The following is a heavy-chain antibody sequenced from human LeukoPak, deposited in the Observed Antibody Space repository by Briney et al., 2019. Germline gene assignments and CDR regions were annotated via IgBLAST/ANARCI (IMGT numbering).Heavy chain of an antibody. V-gene: IGHV5-51*01. J-gene: IGHJ4*02. CDR3: ARLDSSDYYYSGY. CDR1: GFSFAFYW. CDR2: IYPGDSDT. D-gene: IGHD3-22*01. Sequence: GESLKISCKGSGFSFAFYWIGWVRQMPGKGLEWMGIIYPGDSDTRYSPSFQGQVTISADKSISTAYLQWSSLKASDTAMYYCARLDSSDYYYSGYWGQGTLVTDSS.